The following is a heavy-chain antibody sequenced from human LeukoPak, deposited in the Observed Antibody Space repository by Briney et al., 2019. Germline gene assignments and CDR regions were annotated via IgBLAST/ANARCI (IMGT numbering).Heavy chain of an antibody. Sequence: PGGSLRLSCAASGFTFSSYAMSWVRQAPGKGLEWVSAISGSGGSTYYADSVKGRFTISRDNSKNTLYLQMNSLRAEDTAVYYCATPRPYYDFWSGYWSDYYGMDVWGQGTTVTVSS. D-gene: IGHD3-3*01. CDR2: ISGSGGST. CDR3: ATPRPYYDFWSGYWSDYYGMDV. V-gene: IGHV3-23*01. CDR1: GFTFSSYA. J-gene: IGHJ6*02.